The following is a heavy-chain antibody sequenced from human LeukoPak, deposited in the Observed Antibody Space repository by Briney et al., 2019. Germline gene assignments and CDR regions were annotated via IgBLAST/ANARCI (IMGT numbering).Heavy chain of an antibody. Sequence: GASVKVSCKASGYTFTGYYMHWVRQAPGQGLEWMGWINPNSSGTNYAQKFQGRVTMTRDTSISTAYMELSRLRSDDTAVYYCARAARVRVGATGKLDYWGQGTLVTVSS. V-gene: IGHV1-2*02. CDR1: GYTFTGYY. J-gene: IGHJ4*02. CDR3: ARAARVRVGATGKLDY. CDR2: INPNSSGT. D-gene: IGHD1-26*01.